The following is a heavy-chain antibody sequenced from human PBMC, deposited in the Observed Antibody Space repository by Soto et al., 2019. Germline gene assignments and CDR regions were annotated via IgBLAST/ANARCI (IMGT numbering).Heavy chain of an antibody. Sequence: ASVKVSCKASGYTFTSYAMHWLRQAPGQRLEWMGWINAGNGNTKYSHKFQGRVTITRDTSASTAYMELSSLRSEDTAVYYCARGMQWLVLGYYYYGMDVWGQGTTVTVSS. CDR3: ARGMQWLVLGYYYYGMDV. D-gene: IGHD6-19*01. J-gene: IGHJ6*02. CDR1: GYTFTSYA. V-gene: IGHV1-3*01. CDR2: INAGNGNT.